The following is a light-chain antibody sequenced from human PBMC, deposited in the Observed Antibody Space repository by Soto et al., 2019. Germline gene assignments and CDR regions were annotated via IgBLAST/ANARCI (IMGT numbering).Light chain of an antibody. CDR3: QQSNSFPLT. CDR2: AAS. Sequence: DIQMTQSPSSVSASVGDRVTITCRARQCISSRLAWYQQKPGKAPNLLIYAASSLQSGVPSRFGGSRSETDFTLTIGSLQPEDFATYYCQQSNSFPLTFGGGTKVEIK. CDR1: QCISSR. J-gene: IGKJ4*01. V-gene: IGKV1-12*01.